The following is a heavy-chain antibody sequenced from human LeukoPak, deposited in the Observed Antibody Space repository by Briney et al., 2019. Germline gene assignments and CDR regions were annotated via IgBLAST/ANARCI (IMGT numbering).Heavy chain of an antibody. CDR2: INPNSGGT. D-gene: IGHD3-9*01. V-gene: IGHV1-2*02. J-gene: IGHJ4*02. CDR3: AGSSPTYDILTGYYKRAPPDY. Sequence: ASVKVACKASGYTFTGYYMHWVRQAPGQGLEWMGWINPNSGGTNYAQKFQGRVTMTRDTSISTAYMELSRLRSDDTAVYYCAGSSPTYDILTGYYKRAPPDYWGQGTLVTVSS. CDR1: GYTFTGYY.